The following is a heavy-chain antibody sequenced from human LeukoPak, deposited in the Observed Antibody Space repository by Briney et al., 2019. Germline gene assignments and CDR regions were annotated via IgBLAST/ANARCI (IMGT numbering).Heavy chain of an antibody. CDR2: IHYSGST. CDR1: GGSISSGDYY. J-gene: IGHJ4*02. Sequence: SETLSLTCTVSGGSISSGDYYWSWSRQHPGKGLEWIGYIHYSGSTHYNPSLKSRVIISVDTSKNQFSLKLRSVAAADTAVYYCARSRAGFTVIYFDYWGQGTLVTVSS. D-gene: IGHD4-17*01. CDR3: ARSRAGFTVIYFDY. V-gene: IGHV4-31*03.